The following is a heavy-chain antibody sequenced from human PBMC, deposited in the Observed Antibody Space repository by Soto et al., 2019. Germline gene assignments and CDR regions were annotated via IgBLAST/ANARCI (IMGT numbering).Heavy chain of an antibody. J-gene: IGHJ4*02. CDR3: ARDAVNGATPQPDY. CDR1: GGSVRSGSYY. D-gene: IGHD1-26*01. V-gene: IGHV4-61*01. Sequence: SETLSLTCTVSGGSVRSGSYYWSWIRQPPGKGLEWIGYIYYSGSTNYNPSLKSRVTISVDTSKNQFSLKLSSVTAADTAVYYCARDAVNGATPQPDYWGQGTLVTVSS. CDR2: IYYSGST.